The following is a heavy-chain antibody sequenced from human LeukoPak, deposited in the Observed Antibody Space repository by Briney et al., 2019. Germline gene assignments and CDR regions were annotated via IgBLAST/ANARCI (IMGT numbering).Heavy chain of an antibody. D-gene: IGHD3-3*01. CDR3: AKEGPYDFWSGHASAFDI. Sequence: GGSLRLSCAASGFTFSSYSMNWVRQAPGKGLEWVSAISGNGGSTYYADSVKGRFTISRDNSKNTLYLQIDSLRAEDTAVYYCAKEGPYDFWSGHASAFDIWGQGTKVTVSS. J-gene: IGHJ3*02. CDR1: GFTFSSYS. V-gene: IGHV3-23*01. CDR2: ISGNGGST.